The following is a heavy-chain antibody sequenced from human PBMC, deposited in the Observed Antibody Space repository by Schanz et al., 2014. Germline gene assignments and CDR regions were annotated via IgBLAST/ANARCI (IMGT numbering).Heavy chain of an antibody. V-gene: IGHV4-34*01. CDR1: GGSFSGYY. J-gene: IGHJ5*01. CDR2: INHSANT. CDR3: ARSPGDFPGWFDS. D-gene: IGHD4-17*01. Sequence: QVQLQQWGAGLLKPSETLSLTCAVDGGSFSGYYWSWIRQSPDKGLEWIGEINHSANTTYNPSLKSRVPISVDRSKNQFSLILNSVTAADTAVYYCARSPGDFPGWFDSWGQGTLVTVSS.